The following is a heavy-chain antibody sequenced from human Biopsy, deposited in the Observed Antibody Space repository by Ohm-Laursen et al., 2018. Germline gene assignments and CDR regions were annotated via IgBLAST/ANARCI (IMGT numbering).Heavy chain of an antibody. CDR1: GDSINNYY. J-gene: IGHJ2*01. Sequence: SDTLSLTCTVSGDSINNYYWSWIRQPAGKGLEWIGRIYTSGSPNYNLSLESRVTMSVDTSKNQFSLNLRSVTAADTAIYYCARDRGYYSDRTVPGYFDLWGRGTLVTVSS. CDR3: ARDRGYYSDRTVPGYFDL. V-gene: IGHV4-4*07. D-gene: IGHD3-22*01. CDR2: IYTSGSP.